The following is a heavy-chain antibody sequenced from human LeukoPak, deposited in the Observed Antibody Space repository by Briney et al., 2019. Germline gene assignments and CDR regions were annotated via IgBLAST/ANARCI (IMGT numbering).Heavy chain of an antibody. CDR1: GYTFTSYG. V-gene: IGHV1-18*01. J-gene: IGHJ5*02. CDR2: ISAYNGNT. CDR3: ARAMDSKENWFDP. D-gene: IGHD3-22*01. Sequence: ASVKVSCKASGYTFTSYGISWVRQAPGQGLEWMGWISAYNGNTNYAQKLQGRVTMTTDTSTSTAYMELRSLRSEDTAVYYCARAMDSKENWFDPWDQGTLVTVSS.